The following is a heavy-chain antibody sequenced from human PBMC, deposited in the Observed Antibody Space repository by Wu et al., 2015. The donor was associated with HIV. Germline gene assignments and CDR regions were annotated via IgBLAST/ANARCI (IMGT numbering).Heavy chain of an antibody. CDR1: GYTFIDYY. J-gene: IGHJ4*02. CDR2: INPNRGGT. D-gene: IGHD3/OR15-3a*01. Sequence: QVQLLQSGAEVKKPGASVMVSCKTSGYTFIDYYIYWVRQVPGRGLEWMGWINPNRGGTKYAQKFQGRVFMTRDTAVSTAYMELSSLTSDDTAVYYCARLQSLHGLYSNADYWGQGTLVTVSS. V-gene: IGHV1-2*02. CDR3: ARLQSLHGLYSNADY.